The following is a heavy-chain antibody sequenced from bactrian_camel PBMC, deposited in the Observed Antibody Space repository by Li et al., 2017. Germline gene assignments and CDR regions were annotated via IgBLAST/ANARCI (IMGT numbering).Heavy chain of an antibody. CDR2: IYRDGST. D-gene: IGHD3*01. CDR3: VRDLMGRSCY. V-gene: IGHV3S66*01. J-gene: IGHJ4*01. CDR1: GFTVDDAD. Sequence: QLVESGGGSVQAGGSLRLSCAASGFTVDDADMAWYRQVPGRECELVSDIYRDGSTEYADSVKGRFTISQDNAKNTLYLQMNSLQPEDTAVYYCVRDLMGRSCYWGQGTQVTVS.